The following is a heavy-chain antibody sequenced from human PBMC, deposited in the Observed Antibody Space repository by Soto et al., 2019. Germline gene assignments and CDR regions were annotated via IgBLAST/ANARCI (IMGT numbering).Heavy chain of an antibody. Sequence: PGASLKIYCKGSGYICTSCWITWGRQMPGKGLGIMGRIDPSDSYTNYSPSFQGHVTISADKSISTAYLQWSSLKASDTAMYYCARRRGPYYDTLTLDYYCMDVWGQGTTVTVFS. D-gene: IGHD3-9*01. CDR3: ARRRGPYYDTLTLDYYCMDV. CDR1: GYICTSCW. CDR2: IDPSDSYT. V-gene: IGHV5-10-1*01. J-gene: IGHJ6*02.